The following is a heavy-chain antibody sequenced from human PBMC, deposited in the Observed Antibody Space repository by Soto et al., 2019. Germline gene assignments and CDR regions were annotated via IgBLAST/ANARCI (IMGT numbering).Heavy chain of an antibody. CDR3: AILDAGFWYFDN. D-gene: IGHD3-3*01. CDR1: GGSITSYY. CDR2: NYNSVST. V-gene: IGHV4-59*01. J-gene: IGHJ4*02. Sequence: SETLSLTCSVSGGSITSYYWSWIRQPPGKGLEWIGYNYNSVSTNYNPSLKSRVTISIDTSKNQFSLNLSSVTTADTAVYYCAILDAGFWYFDNWGQGTLVTVSS.